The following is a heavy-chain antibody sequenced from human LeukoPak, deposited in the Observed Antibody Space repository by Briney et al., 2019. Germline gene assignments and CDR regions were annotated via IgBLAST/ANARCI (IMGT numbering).Heavy chain of an antibody. J-gene: IGHJ4*02. CDR2: IYPGDSDT. Sequence: RGESLKISRQGSGYTFTSYWIGWVRQMPGKGLEWMGIIYPGDSDTRYSPSFQGQVTISADKSISTAYLQWSSLKASDTAIYYCARPRATVGATIDYWGQGTLVTVSS. V-gene: IGHV5-51*01. CDR3: ARPRATVGATIDY. CDR1: GYTFTSYW. D-gene: IGHD1-26*01.